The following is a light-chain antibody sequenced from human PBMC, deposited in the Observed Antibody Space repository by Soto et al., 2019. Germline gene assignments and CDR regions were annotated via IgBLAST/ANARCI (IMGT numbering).Light chain of an antibody. Sequence: QSALTQPASVSGSPGQSITISCTGTSSDVGGYNYVSWYQQHPGKAPKLMIYEVSNRPSGVSDRFSGSKSGNTDSLTISGLQAEDEADYYCSSYTSISTYVFGTGTKLTVL. CDR1: SSDVGGYNY. CDR2: EVS. V-gene: IGLV2-14*01. CDR3: SSYTSISTYV. J-gene: IGLJ1*01.